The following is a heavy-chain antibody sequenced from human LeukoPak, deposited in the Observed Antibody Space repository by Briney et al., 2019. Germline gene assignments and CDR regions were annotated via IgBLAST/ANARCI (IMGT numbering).Heavy chain of an antibody. J-gene: IGHJ4*02. CDR2: IYYSGST. CDR1: GASISSYY. CDR3: ARDYPPYYFDY. V-gene: IGHV4-59*01. Sequence: PSETLSLTCTVSGASISSYYWSWIRQPPGKGLEWIGYIYYSGSTNYNPSLKSRVTISVDTSKNQFSLKLSSVTAADTAVYYCARDYPPYYFDYSGQGTLVTVSS.